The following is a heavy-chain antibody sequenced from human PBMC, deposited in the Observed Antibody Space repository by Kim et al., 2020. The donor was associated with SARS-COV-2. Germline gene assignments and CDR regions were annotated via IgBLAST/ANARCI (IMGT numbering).Heavy chain of an antibody. Sequence: ASVKVSCKPSGYTFSYYAIHWVRQAPGQRLEWMGWTNTDNGNTKYSQNFQGRVTMTRDISSSTAYMELSSLRSEDTAVYYCVRDLHTGSGSYFDYWGQGTPVIVSP. CDR3: VRDLHTGSGSYFDY. CDR1: GYTFSYYA. J-gene: IGHJ4*02. V-gene: IGHV1-3*04. D-gene: IGHD3-10*01. CDR2: TNTDNGNT.